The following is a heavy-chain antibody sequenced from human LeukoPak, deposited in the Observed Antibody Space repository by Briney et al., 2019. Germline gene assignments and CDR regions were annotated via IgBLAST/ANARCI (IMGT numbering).Heavy chain of an antibody. V-gene: IGHV4-30-4*01. J-gene: IGHJ3*02. CDR3: ARQFAGDDAFDI. CDR2: IYYSGST. Sequence: SETLSLTCTVSGGSISSGDYYWSWIRQPPGKGLEWIGYIYYSGSTNYNPSLKSRVTISVDTSKNQFSLKLSSVTAADTAVYYCARQFAGDDAFDIWDQGTMVTVSS. CDR1: GGSISSGDYY. D-gene: IGHD5-24*01.